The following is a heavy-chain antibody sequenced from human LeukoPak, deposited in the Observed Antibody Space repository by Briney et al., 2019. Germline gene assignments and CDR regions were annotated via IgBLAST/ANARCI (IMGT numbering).Heavy chain of an antibody. CDR3: AKGEYSSSWYAEYFQH. Sequence: GGSLRLSCAASGFTFSTYAMTWVRQAPGKGLEWVSVISGSGDNTYYADSVKVRFTISRDNSKNTLYLQMNSLRAEDTAVYYCAKGEYSSSWYAEYFQHWGQGTLVTVSS. J-gene: IGHJ1*01. CDR2: ISGSGDNT. CDR1: GFTFSTYA. D-gene: IGHD6-13*01. V-gene: IGHV3-23*01.